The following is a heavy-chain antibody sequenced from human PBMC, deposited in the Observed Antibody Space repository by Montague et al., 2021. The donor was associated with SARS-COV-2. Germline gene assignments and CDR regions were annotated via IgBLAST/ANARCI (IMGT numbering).Heavy chain of an antibody. CDR1: GGSISSFY. CDR3: ARHYSATLPAAY. CDR2: ISDSGST. V-gene: IGHV4-59*08. Sequence: SETLSLTCTVSGGSISSFYWSWFRQPPGKGLEWIGYISDSGSTNYNPSLTSRVTMSVDTSKDQFSLKVNSVTAADTAVYYCARHYSATLPAAYWGQGTPVTVSS. D-gene: IGHD2-15*01. J-gene: IGHJ4*02.